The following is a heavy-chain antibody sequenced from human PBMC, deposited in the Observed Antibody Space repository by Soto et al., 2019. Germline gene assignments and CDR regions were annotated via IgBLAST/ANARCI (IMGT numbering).Heavy chain of an antibody. CDR3: ARDYYDRDYYFDY. J-gene: IGHJ4*02. D-gene: IGHD3-22*01. CDR2: INAGNGNT. Sequence: ASVKVSCKAVGYPFTIFASHWVRQAPGQGLEWMGWINAGNGNTKYSQKFQDRVTITRDTSARTAYMELSNLRSEDTAVYFCARDYYDRDYYFDYWGQGTLVTVSS. V-gene: IGHV1-3*01. CDR1: GYPFTIFA.